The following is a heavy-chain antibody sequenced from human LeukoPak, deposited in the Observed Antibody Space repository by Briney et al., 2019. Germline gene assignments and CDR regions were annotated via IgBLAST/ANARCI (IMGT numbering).Heavy chain of an antibody. J-gene: IGHJ4*02. CDR3: AMSHSLGGSQQLPALDY. Sequence: ASVKVSCKASGGTFTGYYLHWVRQAPGQGLEWMGWINPNSGGTYYSQKFQGRVTMTRDTSISTAYMEVSRLRSDDTAVYYCAMSHSLGGSQQLPALDYWGQGTLVTVSS. V-gene: IGHV1-2*02. D-gene: IGHD6-13*01. CDR1: GGTFTGYY. CDR2: INPNSGGT.